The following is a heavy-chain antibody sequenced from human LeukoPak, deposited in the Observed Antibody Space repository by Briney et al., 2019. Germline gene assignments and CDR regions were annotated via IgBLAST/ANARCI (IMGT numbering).Heavy chain of an antibody. J-gene: IGHJ4*02. CDR2: IYYSGST. Sequence: PSETLSLTCTVPGGSISSSSYYWGWIRQPPGKGLEWIGSIYYSGSTYYNPSLKSRVTISVDTSKNQFSLKLSSVTAADTAVYYCARQFHGSGSYGYYFDYWGQGTLVTVSS. CDR3: ARQFHGSGSYGYYFDY. CDR1: GGSISSSSYY. V-gene: IGHV4-39*01. D-gene: IGHD3-10*01.